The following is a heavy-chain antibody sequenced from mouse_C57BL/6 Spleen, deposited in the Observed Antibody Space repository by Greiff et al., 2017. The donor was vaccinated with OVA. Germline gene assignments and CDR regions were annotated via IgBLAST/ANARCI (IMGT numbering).Heavy chain of an antibody. CDR1: GFTFSSYT. CDR3: ARDDYDFAWFAY. V-gene: IGHV5-9*01. J-gene: IGHJ3*01. CDR2: ISGGGGNT. Sequence: EVQLVESGGGLVKPGGSLKLSCAASGFTFSSYTMSWVRQTPEKRLEWVATISGGGGNTYYPDSGKGRFTISRDNAKNTLYLQMSSLRSEDTALYYCARDDYDFAWFAYWGQGTLVTVSA. D-gene: IGHD2-4*01.